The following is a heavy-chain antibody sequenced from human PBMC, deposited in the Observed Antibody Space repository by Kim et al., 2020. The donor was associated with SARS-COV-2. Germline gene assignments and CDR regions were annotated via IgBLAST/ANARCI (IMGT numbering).Heavy chain of an antibody. D-gene: IGHD3-16*01. CDR3: ARSAGPYDYYFDY. J-gene: IGHJ4*02. V-gene: IGHV5-51*01. Sequence: RYSPSFQCQVTISADKSTTTAYLQWSSLKASDTAMYYCARSAGPYDYYFDYWGQGTLVTISS.